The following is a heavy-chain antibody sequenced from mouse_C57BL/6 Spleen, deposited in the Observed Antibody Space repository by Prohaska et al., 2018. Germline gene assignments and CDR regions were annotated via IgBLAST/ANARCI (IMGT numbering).Heavy chain of an antibody. V-gene: IGHV1-81*01. CDR3: ASWGYPWFAY. D-gene: IGHD2-2*01. J-gene: IGHJ3*01. Sequence: SYGISWVKQRTGQGLEWIGEIYPRSGNTYYNEKFKGKATLTADKSSSTAYMELRSLTSEDSVVYFCASWGYPWFAYWGQGTLVTVSA. CDR1: SYG. CDR2: IYPRSGNT.